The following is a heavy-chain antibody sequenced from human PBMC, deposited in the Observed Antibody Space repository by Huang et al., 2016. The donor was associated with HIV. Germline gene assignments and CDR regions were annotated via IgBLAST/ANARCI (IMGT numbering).Heavy chain of an antibody. D-gene: IGHD1-7*01. J-gene: IGHJ6*02. CDR1: TFTFGAYW. Sequence: VESGGRSVQPGGSISLSCVGSTFTFGAYWMKWVRQNPGKGLGWVANIKQDESEKYYVDSVKGRFNISRDNAKKVLFLQMDNLTVDDTAIYFCATKTAAMDIWGQGTTVTVSS. CDR2: IKQDESEK. CDR3: ATKTAAMDI. V-gene: IGHV3-7*01.